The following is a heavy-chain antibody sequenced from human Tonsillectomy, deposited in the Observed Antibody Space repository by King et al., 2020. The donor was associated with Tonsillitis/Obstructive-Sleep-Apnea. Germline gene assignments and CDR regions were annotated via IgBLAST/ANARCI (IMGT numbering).Heavy chain of an antibody. V-gene: IGHV4-34*01. CDR3: ARGDIVVVVAARDYYYYMDV. CDR2: INHSGST. D-gene: IGHD2-15*01. Sequence: VQLQQWGAGLLKPSETLSLTCAVYGGSFSGSYWSWIRQPPGKGLEWIGEINHSGSTNYNPSLKSRVTISVDTSKNQFSLKLSSVTAADTAVSYCARGDIVVVVAARDYYYYMDVWGKGTTVTVSS. J-gene: IGHJ6*03. CDR1: GGSFSGSY.